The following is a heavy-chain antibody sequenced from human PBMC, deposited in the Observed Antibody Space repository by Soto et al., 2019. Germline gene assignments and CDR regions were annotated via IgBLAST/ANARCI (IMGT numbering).Heavy chain of an antibody. J-gene: IGHJ4*02. V-gene: IGHV3-30-3*01. D-gene: IGHD3-10*01. CDR2: ISKDGSVI. CDR3: ARSRSGAVPDSLGF. Sequence: PGGSLRLSCAASGFSFSRFAIHWVRQAPGKGLEWVAVISKDGSVIYYADSVKGRFTISRDNSKSSLFLQVNSLTSEDTAVYHCARSRSGAVPDSLGFWGQGTLVTSPQ. CDR1: GFSFSRFA.